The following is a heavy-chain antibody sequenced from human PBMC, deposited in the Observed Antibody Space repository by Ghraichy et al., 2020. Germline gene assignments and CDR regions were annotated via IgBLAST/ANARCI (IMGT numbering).Heavy chain of an antibody. CDR3: ARYYYGSGSYYSILYYYYYYGMDV. CDR1: GFTVSSNY. J-gene: IGHJ6*02. V-gene: IGHV3-66*01. CDR2: IYSGGST. D-gene: IGHD3-10*01. Sequence: GGSLRLSCAASGFTVSSNYISWVRQAPGKGLEWVSVIYSGGSTYYADSVKGRFTISRDNSKNTLYLQMNSLRAEDTAVYYCARYYYGSGSYYSILYYYYYYGMDVWGQGTTVTVSS.